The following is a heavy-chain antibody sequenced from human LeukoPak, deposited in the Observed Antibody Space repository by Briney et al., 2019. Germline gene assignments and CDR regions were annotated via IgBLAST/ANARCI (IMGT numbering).Heavy chain of an antibody. Sequence: PGGSLRLSCAASGFTFSSQGMHWVRQAPGKGLEWVALIWYDGSKTYYADSVKGRFTISRDNSKNTLYLQMNSLRAEDTAVYYCARNMGDYWGQGTLVTVSS. CDR1: GFTFSSQG. CDR3: ARNMGDY. J-gene: IGHJ4*02. CDR2: IWYDGSKT. V-gene: IGHV3-33*01. D-gene: IGHD2/OR15-2a*01.